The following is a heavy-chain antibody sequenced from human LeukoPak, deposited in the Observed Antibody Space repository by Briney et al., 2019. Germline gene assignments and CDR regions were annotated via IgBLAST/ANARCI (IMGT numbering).Heavy chain of an antibody. J-gene: IGHJ3*02. CDR1: GYTFTSYY. CDR3: AGDQDEGGNTPGAFDI. V-gene: IGHV1-46*01. Sequence: ASVKVSCKASGYTFTSYYMHWVRQAPGQGLEWMGIINPSGGSTSYAQKFQGRVTMTRDTSTSTVYMELSSLRSEDTAVYYCAGDQDEGGNTPGAFDIWGQGTMVTVSS. CDR2: INPSGGST. D-gene: IGHD2/OR15-2a*01.